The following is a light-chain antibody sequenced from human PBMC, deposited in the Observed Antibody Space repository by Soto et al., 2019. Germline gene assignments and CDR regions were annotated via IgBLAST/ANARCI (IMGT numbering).Light chain of an antibody. CDR3: QQYYGTPPT. V-gene: IGKV4-1*01. CDR2: WAS. CDR1: QSVFYSSNSKNY. Sequence: DIVMTQSPDSLAVSLGERATINCKSSQSVFYSSNSKNYLAWYQQKPGQPPKLLIYWASTRESGVPDRFSGSGSETDFTLSISSLRAEDVALYYCQQYYGTPPTFGQGTKVDIK. J-gene: IGKJ1*01.